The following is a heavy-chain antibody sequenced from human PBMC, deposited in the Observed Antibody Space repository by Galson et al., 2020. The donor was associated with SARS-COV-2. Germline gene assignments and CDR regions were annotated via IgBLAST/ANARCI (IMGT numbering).Heavy chain of an antibody. CDR1: GGSISSSSYY. Sequence: SETLSLTCTVSGGSISSSSYYWGWIRQPPGKGLEWIGSIYYSGSTYYNPSLKSRVTISVDTSKNQFSLKLSSVTAADTAVYYCARNVVIRSGWYAYYYYGMDVWGQGTTVTVSS. D-gene: IGHD6-19*01. CDR2: IYYSGST. CDR3: ARNVVIRSGWYAYYYYGMDV. J-gene: IGHJ6*02. V-gene: IGHV4-39*07.